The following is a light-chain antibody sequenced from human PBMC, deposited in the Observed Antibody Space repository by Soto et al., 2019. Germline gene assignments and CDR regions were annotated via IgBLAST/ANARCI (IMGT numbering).Light chain of an antibody. CDR1: QSIGSW. Sequence: DIQMTQSPTTLSASVGDRVTITCRASQSIGSWLAWYQQKPGKAPKLLIYKASTLESGVPSRFSGSGSGTEFILTISSLQPDYFASYYCQQYGSYSPWTFGQGTKVEIK. J-gene: IGKJ1*01. CDR2: KAS. V-gene: IGKV1-5*03. CDR3: QQYGSYSPWT.